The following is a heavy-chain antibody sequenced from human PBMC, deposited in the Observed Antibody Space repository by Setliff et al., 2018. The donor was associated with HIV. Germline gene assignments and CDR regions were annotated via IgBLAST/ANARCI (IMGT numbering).Heavy chain of an antibody. D-gene: IGHD6-19*01. J-gene: IGHJ4*02. Sequence: KPGGSLRLSCAASGITFSNAWMSWVRQAPGKGLEWVGRIESKTDGGTTGHAAPVKGRFTISRDDSKNTLYLQMNSLKTEDTAVYYCTTGLQHHSSGFDYWGQGTLVTVSS. CDR3: TTGLQHHSSGFDY. CDR2: IESKTDGGTT. V-gene: IGHV3-15*04. CDR1: GITFSNAW.